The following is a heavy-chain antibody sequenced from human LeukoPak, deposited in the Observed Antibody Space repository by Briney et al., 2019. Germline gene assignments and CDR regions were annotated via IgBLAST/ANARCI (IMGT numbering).Heavy chain of an antibody. CDR2: IYTSGST. Sequence: SETLSLTCTVSGGSISSGSYYWSWIRQPAGKGLEWIGRIYTSGSTNYNPSLKSRVTISVDTSKNQFSLKLSSVTAADTAVYYCARGGGYSYGYPSYYYYMDVWGKGTTVTISS. D-gene: IGHD5-18*01. J-gene: IGHJ6*03. CDR1: GGSISSGSYY. CDR3: ARGGGYSYGYPSYYYYMDV. V-gene: IGHV4-61*02.